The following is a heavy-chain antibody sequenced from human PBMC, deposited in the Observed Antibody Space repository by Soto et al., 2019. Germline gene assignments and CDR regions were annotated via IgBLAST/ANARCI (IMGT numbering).Heavy chain of an antibody. CDR1: GFTFSSYG. CDR2: IWYDGSNK. J-gene: IGHJ4*02. V-gene: IGHV3-33*01. CDR3: ASQTYSSGWYYFDY. D-gene: IGHD6-19*01. Sequence: GGSLRLSCAASGFTFSSYGMHWVRQAPGKGLEWVAVIWYDGSNKYYADSVKGRFTISRDNSKNTLYLQMNSLRAEDTAVYYCASQTYSSGWYYFDYWGQGTLVTGSS.